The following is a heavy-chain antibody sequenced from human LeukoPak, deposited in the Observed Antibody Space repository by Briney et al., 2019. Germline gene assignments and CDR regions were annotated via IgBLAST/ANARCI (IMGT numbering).Heavy chain of an antibody. CDR1: GFIFPNAW. V-gene: IGHV3-15*01. Sequence: RGSLRLSCAASGFIFPNAWMHWVRQAPGKGLEWVGRIKNKNSGRTTNYIAPVKGRFTISRDDSRNTLYLEMDSLKTDDTAIYYCVTDGGLLPYYLTYWGQGTLVTVSS. J-gene: IGHJ1*01. CDR2: IKNKNSGRTT. D-gene: IGHD3-16*01. CDR3: VTDGGLLPYYLTY.